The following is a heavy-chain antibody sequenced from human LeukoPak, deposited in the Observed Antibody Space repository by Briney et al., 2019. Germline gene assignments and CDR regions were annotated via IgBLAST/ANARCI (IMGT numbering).Heavy chain of an antibody. V-gene: IGHV3-23*01. CDR2: ITGGGDVT. CDR3: ARVRSGYYYNDY. J-gene: IGHJ4*02. D-gene: IGHD3-22*01. Sequence: GGSLRLSCVASGFTFSNYAMSWVRQAPGKGLEWVSAITGGGDVTYHADSVKGRFTISRHNSKNTLYLQMNSLRAEDTAVYYCARVRSGYYYNDYWGQGTLVTVSS. CDR1: GFTFSNYA.